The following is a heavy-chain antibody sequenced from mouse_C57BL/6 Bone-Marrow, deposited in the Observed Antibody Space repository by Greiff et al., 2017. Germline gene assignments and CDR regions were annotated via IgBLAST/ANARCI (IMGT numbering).Heavy chain of an antibody. Sequence: VQLQQSGPGLVQPSQSLSITCTVSGFSLTSYGVHWVRQSPGKGLEWLGVLWSGGSTDYNAAFISRLSISKDNSKSQVFFKMNSLQADDTAIYYCARNYGGYYGNAMDYWGQGTSVTVSS. D-gene: IGHD1-1*01. CDR3: ARNYGGYYGNAMDY. CDR1: GFSLTSYG. J-gene: IGHJ4*01. V-gene: IGHV2-2*01. CDR2: LWSGGST.